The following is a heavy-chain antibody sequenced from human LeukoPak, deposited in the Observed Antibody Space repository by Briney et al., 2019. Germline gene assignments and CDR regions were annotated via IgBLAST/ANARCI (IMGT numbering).Heavy chain of an antibody. CDR1: GFTFSSYS. CDR3: ARDKYYYDSSGVGN. V-gene: IGHV3-21*01. Sequence: GGSLRLSCAASGFTFSSYSMNWVRQAPGKGLEWVSSISSSSSYIYHADSVKGRFTISRDNAKNSLYLQMNSLRAEDTAVYYCARDKYYYDSSGVGNWGQGTLVTVSS. J-gene: IGHJ4*02. D-gene: IGHD3-22*01. CDR2: ISSSSSYI.